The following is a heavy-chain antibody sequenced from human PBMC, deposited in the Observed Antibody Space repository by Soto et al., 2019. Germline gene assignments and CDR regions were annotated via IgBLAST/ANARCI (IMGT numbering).Heavy chain of an antibody. CDR3: ARTTGGSYPDVPFDY. J-gene: IGHJ4*02. D-gene: IGHD1-26*01. CDR1: GYSFTDYW. Sequence: GESLKISCKGSGYSFTDYWIGWVRQMPGKGLEWMGIIYPGDSDTRYSPSFQGQVTISAGKSISTAYLQWSSLKASDTAMYFCARTTGGSYPDVPFDYWGQGTLVTVSS. V-gene: IGHV5-51*01. CDR2: IYPGDSDT.